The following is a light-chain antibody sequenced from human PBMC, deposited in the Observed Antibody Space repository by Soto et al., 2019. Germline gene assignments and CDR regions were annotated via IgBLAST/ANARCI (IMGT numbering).Light chain of an antibody. CDR1: QSITTW. CDR3: QQYDNYSLT. CDR2: DAS. J-gene: IGKJ4*01. Sequence: DIHMTQSPSTLSASVGDRVTITCRASQSITTWLAWYQQKPGKAPNLLIFDASILESGVPSRFSGSGSGTEFTLTISSLQPDDFGTYQCQQYDNYSLTFGGGTKVEIK. V-gene: IGKV1-5*01.